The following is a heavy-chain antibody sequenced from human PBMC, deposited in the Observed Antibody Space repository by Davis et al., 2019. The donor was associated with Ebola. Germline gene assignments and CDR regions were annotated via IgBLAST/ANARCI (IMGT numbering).Heavy chain of an antibody. D-gene: IGHD1-26*01. CDR2: VKSKISGGTI. J-gene: IGHJ4*02. CDR1: GFIFSSYV. Sequence: GESLKISCSASGFIFSSYVMSWVRQAPGKGLEWVGRVKSKISGGTITYAAPVKGRFTISRDDSKNTLYLQMNSLRAEDTAVYYCASTGSFDYWGQGTLVTVSS. V-gene: IGHV3-15*01. CDR3: ASTGSFDY.